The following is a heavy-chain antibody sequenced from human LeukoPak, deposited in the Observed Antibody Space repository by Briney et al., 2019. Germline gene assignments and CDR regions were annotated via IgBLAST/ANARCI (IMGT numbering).Heavy chain of an antibody. CDR1: GGSISSSNYY. D-gene: IGHD2-2*02. V-gene: IGHV4-39*01. J-gene: IGHJ4*02. Sequence: SETLSLTCTVSGGSISSSNYYWGWIRQPPGKGLEWIGIIYYSGSTYYNPSLKSRVTISVDTSKNQFSLKLSSVTAADTAVYYCAREWGHCSSTSCYTEGDYWGQGTLVTVSS. CDR3: AREWGHCSSTSCYTEGDY. CDR2: IYYSGST.